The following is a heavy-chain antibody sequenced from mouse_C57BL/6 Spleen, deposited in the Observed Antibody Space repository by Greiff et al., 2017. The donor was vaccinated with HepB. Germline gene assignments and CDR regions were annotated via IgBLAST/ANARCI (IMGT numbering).Heavy chain of an antibody. CDR3: ARSYYYGSSYDWFAY. J-gene: IGHJ3*01. D-gene: IGHD1-1*01. CDR1: GYTFTDYY. V-gene: IGHV1-75*01. CDR2: SFPGSGST. Sequence: QVQLKESGPELVKPGASVKISCKASGYTFTDYYINWVKQRPGQGLEWIGWSFPGSGSTYYNEKFKGKATLTVDKSSSTAYMLLSSLTSEDSAVYFCARSYYYGSSYDWFAYWGQGTLVTVSA.